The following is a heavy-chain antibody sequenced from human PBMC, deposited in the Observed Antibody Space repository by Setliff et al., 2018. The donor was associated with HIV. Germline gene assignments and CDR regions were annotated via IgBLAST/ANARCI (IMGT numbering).Heavy chain of an antibody. CDR2: IYTRGNT. CDR3: ARGNRVFDY. CDR1: GGSIASDIYY. Sequence: SETLSLTCTVSGGSIASDIYYWNWIRQPAGKGLEWIGRIYTRGNTNYNPSLKSRVTISVDTSKNQFSLKMRSVTAADTAMYYCARGNRVFDYWGQGALVT. V-gene: IGHV4-61*02. J-gene: IGHJ4*02. D-gene: IGHD3-3*01.